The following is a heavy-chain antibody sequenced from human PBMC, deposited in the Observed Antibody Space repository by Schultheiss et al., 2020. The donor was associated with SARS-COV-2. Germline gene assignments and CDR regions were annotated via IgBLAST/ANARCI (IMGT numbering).Heavy chain of an antibody. CDR3: ARGLNWFDP. J-gene: IGHJ5*02. CDR2: IYHSGST. Sequence: SETLSLTCAVYGGSFSGYYWSWIRQPPGKGLEWIGSIYHSGSTYYNPSLKTRVTISVDTSKNQFSLRLNSVTAADTGVYYCARGLNWFDPWGHGTLVTVSS. CDR1: GGSFSGYY. V-gene: IGHV4-34*01.